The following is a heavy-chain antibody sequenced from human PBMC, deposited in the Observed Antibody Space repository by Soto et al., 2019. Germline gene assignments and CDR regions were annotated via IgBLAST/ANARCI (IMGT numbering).Heavy chain of an antibody. D-gene: IGHD4-17*01. J-gene: IGHJ2*01. CDR3: ARERSYGVDL. CDR2: MNPNSGNT. V-gene: IGHV1-8*01. Sequence: QGQLVQSGAEVKKPASSVKVSCKDSGYTFTSYDMNWVRQATGQGLEWMGWMNPNSGNTGYAQKFQGRVTMTRNTSISTVSMELSSLRSDDTAVYYCARERSYGVDLWGRGTLVTVSS. CDR1: GYTFTSYD.